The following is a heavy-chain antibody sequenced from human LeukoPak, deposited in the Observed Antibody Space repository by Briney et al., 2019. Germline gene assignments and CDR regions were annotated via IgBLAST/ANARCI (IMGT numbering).Heavy chain of an antibody. V-gene: IGHV3-23*01. D-gene: IGHD5-18*01. CDR3: AKCKTSYGYLNYYYYYYMDV. J-gene: IGHJ6*03. CDR1: GFTFSSYA. CDR2: ISGSGGST. Sequence: GGSLRLSCAASGFTFSSYAMSWVRQAPGKGLEWVSAISGSGGSTYYADSVKGRFTISRDNSKNTLYLQMNSLRAEDTAVYYCAKCKTSYGYLNYYYYYYMDVWGKGTTVTVSS.